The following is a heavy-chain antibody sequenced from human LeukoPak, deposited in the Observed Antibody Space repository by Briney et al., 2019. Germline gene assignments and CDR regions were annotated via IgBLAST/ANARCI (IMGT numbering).Heavy chain of an antibody. J-gene: IGHJ4*02. CDR1: GFTFSSYE. V-gene: IGHV3-48*03. D-gene: IGHD4-17*01. Sequence: GGSLRLSCAASGFTFSSYEMNWVRQAPGKGLEWVSYISSSGSTIYYADSVKGRFTISRDNAKNSLYLQMNSLRAEDTAVYYCAEGGGYGDYYPGQFDYWGQGTLVTVSS. CDR3: AEGGGYGDYYPGQFDY. CDR2: ISSSGSTI.